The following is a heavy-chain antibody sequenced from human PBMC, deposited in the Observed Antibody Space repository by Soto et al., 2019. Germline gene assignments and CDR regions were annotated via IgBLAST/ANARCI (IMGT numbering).Heavy chain of an antibody. CDR3: VKGEYYYDSSGYYSFDY. J-gene: IGHJ4*02. CDR2: ISTNGGST. D-gene: IGHD3-22*01. CDR1: GFTFSSYA. Sequence: PGGSLRLSCSASGFTFSSYAMHWVRQAPGKGLEYVSSISTNGGSTHYADSVKGRFTISRDNSTNTQYLQMSSLRADDTAVYYCVKGEYYYDSSGYYSFDYWGQGTLVTVSS. V-gene: IGHV3-64D*06.